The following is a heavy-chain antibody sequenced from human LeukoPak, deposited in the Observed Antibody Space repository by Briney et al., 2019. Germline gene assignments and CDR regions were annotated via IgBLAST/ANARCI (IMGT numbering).Heavy chain of an antibody. D-gene: IGHD5-24*01. CDR2: VHYSGSA. Sequence: SETLSLTCGVYGGSFGGYYWSWIRQPPGKGLEWIGEVHYSGSANYNPSLKSRVTISVDTSKNQFSLTLTSVTAADTAVYYCVRGQFFFAFWGRGTPVTVSS. J-gene: IGHJ2*01. CDR1: GGSFGGYY. CDR3: VRGQFFFAF. V-gene: IGHV4-34*01.